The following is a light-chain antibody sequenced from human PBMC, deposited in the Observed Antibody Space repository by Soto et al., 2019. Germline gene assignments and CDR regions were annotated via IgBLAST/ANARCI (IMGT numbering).Light chain of an antibody. CDR3: QPYGSSFIT. V-gene: IGKV3-20*01. CDR1: ERVRSTH. CDR2: GAF. J-gene: IGKJ5*01. Sequence: EMVLTQSPGTLSLSPGERATLPCRASERVRSTHLGRHHHKPRQAPRLRIYGAFNRATGIPDRFSAIGPGTDVTLTRSRLEPGDFAVYYCQPYGSSFITVGPGTRLEIK.